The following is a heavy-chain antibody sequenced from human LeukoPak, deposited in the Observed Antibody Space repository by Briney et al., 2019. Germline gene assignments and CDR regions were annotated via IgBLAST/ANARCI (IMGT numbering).Heavy chain of an antibody. D-gene: IGHD6-19*01. CDR2: ISSSSSYI. J-gene: IGHJ4*02. V-gene: IGHV3-21*01. CDR3: ARVGIAVAIDY. CDR1: GFTFSSYS. Sequence: GGSLRLSCAASGFTFSSYSMNWVRQAPGKGLEWVSSISSSSSYIYYADSVKGRFTISRDNAKNSLYLQTNSLRAEDTAVYYCARVGIAVAIDYWGQGTLVTVSS.